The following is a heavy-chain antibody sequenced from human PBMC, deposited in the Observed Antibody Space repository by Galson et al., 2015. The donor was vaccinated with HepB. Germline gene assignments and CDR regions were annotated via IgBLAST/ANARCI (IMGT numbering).Heavy chain of an antibody. CDR1: GYTFTGYY. CDR2: INPNSGGT. V-gene: IGHV1-2*04. Sequence: SVKVSCKASGYTFTGYYMHWVRQAPGQGLEWMGWINPNSGGTNYAQKFQGWVTMTRDTSISTAYMELSRLRSDDTAVYYCAREGAGIAVAGTRWFDPWGQGTLVTVSS. J-gene: IGHJ5*02. CDR3: AREGAGIAVAGTRWFDP. D-gene: IGHD6-19*01.